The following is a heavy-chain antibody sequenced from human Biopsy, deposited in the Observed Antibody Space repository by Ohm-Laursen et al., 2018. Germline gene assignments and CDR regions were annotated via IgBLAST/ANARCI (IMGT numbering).Heavy chain of an antibody. J-gene: IGHJ6*02. CDR1: GGTLSKYA. V-gene: IGHV1-69*13. Sequence: SVKVSCKTFGGTLSKYAMSWVRQAPGQGLEWLGVIIAPSGTTNNAQRFQGRLSITADESATSVYMELSSLTSEDTAVYYCARTGTYYHDSSLYYFYGLDLWGQGSTVTVFS. CDR3: ARTGTYYHDSSLYYFYGLDL. CDR2: IIAPSGTT. D-gene: IGHD3-22*01.